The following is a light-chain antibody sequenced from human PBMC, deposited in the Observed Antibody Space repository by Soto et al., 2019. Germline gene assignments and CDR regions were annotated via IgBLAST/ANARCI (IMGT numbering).Light chain of an antibody. Sequence: SVLTQSPATLSLSPGERATLSCRASQSVSSYLAWYQQRPGQAPRLLIYDASNRATGVPARFSGSGSGTDFTLTISSLEPEDFAVYYCQQRSSWPPTFGQGTRLEI. J-gene: IGKJ5*01. V-gene: IGKV3-11*01. CDR2: DAS. CDR1: QSVSSY. CDR3: QQRSSWPPT.